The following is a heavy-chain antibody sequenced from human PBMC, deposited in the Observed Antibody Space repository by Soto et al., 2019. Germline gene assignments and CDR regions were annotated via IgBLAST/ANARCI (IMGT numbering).Heavy chain of an antibody. D-gene: IGHD3-10*01. CDR2: IYYSGST. Sequence: SETLSLTNTVSGGSISSSSYYWGWIRQPPGKGLEWIGSIYYSGSTYYNPSLKSRVTISVDTSKNQFSLKLSSVTAADTAVYYCARRGSGSYSDYWGQGTLVTVSS. CDR1: GGSISSSSYY. CDR3: ARRGSGSYSDY. J-gene: IGHJ4*02. V-gene: IGHV4-39*01.